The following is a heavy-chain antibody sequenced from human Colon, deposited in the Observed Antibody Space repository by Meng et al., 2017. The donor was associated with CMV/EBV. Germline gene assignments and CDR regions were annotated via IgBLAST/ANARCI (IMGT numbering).Heavy chain of an antibody. Sequence: LSCAASRFIVHMTYMTWLRPAPGRSLPLVSVISSDKGTPYSADSIKSRFSNPRDISKDTVYLQMNNLGTEDTAVSFCPTSQGWPGFDFWGVGTLVTVSS. D-gene: IGHD2-15*01. CDR1: RFIVHMTY. V-gene: IGHV3-53*01. CDR3: PTSQGWPGFDF. J-gene: IGHJ4*02. CDR2: ISSDKGTP.